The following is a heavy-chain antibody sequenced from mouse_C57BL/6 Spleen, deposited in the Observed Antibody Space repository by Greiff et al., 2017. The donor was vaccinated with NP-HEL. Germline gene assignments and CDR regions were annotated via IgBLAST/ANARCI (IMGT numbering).Heavy chain of an antibody. D-gene: IGHD1-1*01. CDR3: ARDQAPYYGSSYDY. J-gene: IGHJ2*01. Sequence: DVMLVESGGGLVKPGGSLKLSCAASGFTFSSYAMSWVRQTPEKRLEWVATISDGGSYTYYPDNVKGRFTISRDNAKNNLYLQMSHLKSEDTAMYYCARDQAPYYGSSYDYWGQGTTLTVSS. V-gene: IGHV5-4*01. CDR2: ISDGGSYT. CDR1: GFTFSSYA.